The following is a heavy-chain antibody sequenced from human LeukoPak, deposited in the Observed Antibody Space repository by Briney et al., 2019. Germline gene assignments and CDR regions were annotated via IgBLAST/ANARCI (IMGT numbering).Heavy chain of an antibody. Sequence: SQTLSLTCAVSGGSISSGGYSWGWIRQPPGKGLEWIGYIYHSGSTYYNPSLKSRVTISVDRSKNQFSLKLSSVTAADTAVYYCARNGGYSYGPQFDYWGQGTLVTVSS. J-gene: IGHJ4*02. V-gene: IGHV4-30-2*01. CDR2: IYHSGST. D-gene: IGHD5-18*01. CDR1: GGSISSGGYS. CDR3: ARNGGYSYGPQFDY.